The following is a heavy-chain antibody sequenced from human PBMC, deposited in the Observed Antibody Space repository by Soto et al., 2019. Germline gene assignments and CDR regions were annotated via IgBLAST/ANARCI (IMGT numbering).Heavy chain of an antibody. CDR3: ARHNYGSGSAYLDY. V-gene: IGHV4-59*08. Sequence: SETLSLTCTVSGGSISSYYWSWIRQPPGKGLEWIGYIYYSGSTNYNPSLKSRVTISVDTSKNQFSLKLNSMTAADTAVYYCARHNYGSGSAYLDYWGQGTLVTVSS. CDR2: IYYSGST. CDR1: GGSISSYY. D-gene: IGHD3-10*01. J-gene: IGHJ4*02.